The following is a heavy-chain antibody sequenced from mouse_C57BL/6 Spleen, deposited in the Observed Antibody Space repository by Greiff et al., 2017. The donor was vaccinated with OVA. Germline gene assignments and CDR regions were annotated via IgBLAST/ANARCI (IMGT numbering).Heavy chain of an antibody. CDR3: AKGVDGYPFSY. D-gene: IGHD2-3*01. Sequence: ESGPGLVKPSQSLSLTCSVTGYSITSGYYWNWIRQFPGNKLEWMGFISYDGSNNYNPSLKNRNSIDRDTSKNQFFLKLNSVTTEDSATYYCAKGVDGYPFSYWGQGTLVTVSA. J-gene: IGHJ3*01. CDR1: GYSITSGYY. CDR2: ISYDGSN. V-gene: IGHV3-6*01.